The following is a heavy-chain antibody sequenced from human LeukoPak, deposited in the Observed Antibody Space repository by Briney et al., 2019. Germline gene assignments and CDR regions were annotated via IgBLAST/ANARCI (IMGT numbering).Heavy chain of an antibody. CDR3: ARHSGSPGVYYYYYMDV. CDR1: GGSISSSSYY. Sequence: PSETLSLTCTVSGGSISSSSYYWGWIRQPPGKGLEWIGSIYYSGSTYYNPSLKSRVTISVDTSKNQFSLKLSSVTAADTAVYYCARHSGSPGVYYYYYMDVWGKGTTVTVSS. J-gene: IGHJ6*03. V-gene: IGHV4-39*01. CDR2: IYYSGST. D-gene: IGHD6-25*01.